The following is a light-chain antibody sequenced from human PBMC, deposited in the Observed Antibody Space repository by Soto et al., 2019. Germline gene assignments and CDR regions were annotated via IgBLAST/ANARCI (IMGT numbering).Light chain of an antibody. J-gene: IGKJ5*01. CDR2: AAS. CDR3: QQLDSFPLT. V-gene: IGKV1-12*01. Sequence: DIQMTQSPSSVSGSVGDRVTITCRASQGIYSWIAWYQQKPGRAPKLLIYAASNLQSGVPVRFSGSGSGTDCILSINSLQPEDVATYYCQQLDSFPLTFGQGTRLEIK. CDR1: QGIYSW.